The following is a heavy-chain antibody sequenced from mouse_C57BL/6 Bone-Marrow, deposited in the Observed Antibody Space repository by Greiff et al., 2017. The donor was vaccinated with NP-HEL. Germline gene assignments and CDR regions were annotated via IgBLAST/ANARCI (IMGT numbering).Heavy chain of an antibody. D-gene: IGHD1-1*01. J-gene: IGHJ2*01. V-gene: IGHV1-69*01. Sequence: QVQLQQPGAELVMPGASVKLSCKASGYTFTSYWMHWVKQRPGQGLEWIGEIDPSDSYTNYNQKFKGKSTLTVDKSSSTAYMPLSSLTSEDSAVYYCARVTTVVPYFDYWGQGTTLTVSS. CDR3: ARVTTVVPYFDY. CDR2: IDPSDSYT. CDR1: GYTFTSYW.